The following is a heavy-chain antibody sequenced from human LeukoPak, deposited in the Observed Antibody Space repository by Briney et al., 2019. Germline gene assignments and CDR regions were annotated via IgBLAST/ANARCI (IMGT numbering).Heavy chain of an antibody. J-gene: IGHJ4*01. D-gene: IGHD2-15*01. V-gene: IGHV3-23*01. CDR1: GFTSSTYA. Sequence: GGSLRLSCEVSGFTSSTYAMSWVRQAPGKGLEWVSAISGSGGSTYYADSVKGRFTISSDYSNTTLYLQMNSQSAEDTAVYYSAKARYCSGGSCFPQLTPDYWGQGALGTGSS. CDR2: ISGSGGST. CDR3: AKARYCSGGSCFPQLTPDY.